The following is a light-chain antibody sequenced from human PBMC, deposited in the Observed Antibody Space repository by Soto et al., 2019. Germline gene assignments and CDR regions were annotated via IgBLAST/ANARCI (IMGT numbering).Light chain of an antibody. CDR1: QYINTR. V-gene: IGKV3-11*01. CDR2: QTF. Sequence: EIVLTQSPATLSSFPGDRVTLSCRASQYINTRLAWYQHRPGQAPRLLIYQTFIRAAGIPARFSASGTGTDFTLTISGVQPEEFAVYYCHQRQSWPRTFGQGTKVDIK. J-gene: IGKJ1*01. CDR3: HQRQSWPRT.